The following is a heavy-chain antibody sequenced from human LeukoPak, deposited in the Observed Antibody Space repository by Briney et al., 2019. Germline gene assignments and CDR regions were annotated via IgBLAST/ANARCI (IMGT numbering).Heavy chain of an antibody. J-gene: IGHJ4*02. D-gene: IGHD6-19*01. Sequence: ASVTLTFYAAASSFTCYTIHRLCLPHGPSQEWMGWINAGNGNTKYSQKSQGRVTITRDTSASTAYMELSSLRSEDTAVYYCARVGYSSVHDYWGQGTLVTVSS. CDR2: INAGNGNT. CDR1: ASSFTCYT. V-gene: IGHV1-3*01. CDR3: ARVGYSSVHDY.